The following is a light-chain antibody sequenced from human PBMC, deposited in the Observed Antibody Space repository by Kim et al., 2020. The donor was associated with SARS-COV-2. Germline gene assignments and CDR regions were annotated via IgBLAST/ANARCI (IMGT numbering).Light chain of an antibody. CDR2: EVS. CDR3: CSYAGSSTFVV. J-gene: IGLJ2*01. Sequence: QSITISCTGTISDVWSYNLVSWYQQHPGKAPKLMIYEVSKRPSGVSNRFSGSKSGNTASLTISGLQAEDEADYYCCSYAGSSTFVVFGGGTQLTVL. CDR1: ISDVWSYNL. V-gene: IGLV2-23*02.